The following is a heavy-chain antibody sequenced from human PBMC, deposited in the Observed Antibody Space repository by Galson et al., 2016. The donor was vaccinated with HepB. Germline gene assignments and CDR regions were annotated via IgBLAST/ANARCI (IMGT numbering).Heavy chain of an antibody. CDR1: RFTCSSYA. Sequence: SLRLSCAASRFTCSSYAMSWVRQAPGKGLEWVSVISGSGGSTYYADSVKGRFTISRDNSKNTLYLQMNSLRAEDTAVYYCAKEGTIFGVVPYGMDVWGQGTKVIVSS. CDR3: AKEGTIFGVVPYGMDV. CDR2: ISGSGGST. V-gene: IGHV3-23*01. J-gene: IGHJ6*02. D-gene: IGHD3-3*01.